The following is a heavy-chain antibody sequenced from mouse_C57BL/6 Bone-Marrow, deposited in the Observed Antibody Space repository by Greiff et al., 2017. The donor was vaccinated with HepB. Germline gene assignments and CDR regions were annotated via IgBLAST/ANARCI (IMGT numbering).Heavy chain of an antibody. V-gene: IGHV5-6*01. D-gene: IGHD4-1*01. CDR3: AIPGAGGNY. Sequence: EVKLMESGGDLVKPGGSLKLSCAASGFTFSSYGMSWGRQTPDKRLEWVATISSGGSYTYYPDSVKGRFTISRDNAKNTLYLQMSSLKSADTSMYYCAIPGAGGNYWGQGTTLTVSS. CDR2: ISSGGSYT. CDR1: GFTFSSYG. J-gene: IGHJ2*01.